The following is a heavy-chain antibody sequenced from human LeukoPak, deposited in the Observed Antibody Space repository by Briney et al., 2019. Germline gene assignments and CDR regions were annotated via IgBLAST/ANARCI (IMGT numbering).Heavy chain of an antibody. CDR1: GYTFTSYY. D-gene: IGHD3-10*01. CDR3: ARAIVPRGFYYYYYMDV. J-gene: IGHJ6*03. Sequence: ASVKVSCKASGYTFTSYYIHWVRQAPGQGFEWMGIINPSVGGTNYAQKFQGRVTMTRDTSISTAYMELSRLRSDDTAVYYCARAIVPRGFYYYYYMDVWGKGTTVTVSS. V-gene: IGHV1-2*02. CDR2: INPSVGGT.